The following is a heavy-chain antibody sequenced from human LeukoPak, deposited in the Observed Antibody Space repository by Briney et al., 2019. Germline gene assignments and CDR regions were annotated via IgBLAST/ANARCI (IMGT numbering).Heavy chain of an antibody. CDR2: KSYDGSNK. Sequence: SGGSLRLSCAASGFTFSSYGMHWVRQAPGKGLEWVAVKSYDGSNKYYADSVKGRFTISRDNSKNTLYLQMNSLRAEDTAVYYCAKDSSGWYYFDYWGQGTLVTVSS. D-gene: IGHD6-19*01. V-gene: IGHV3-30*18. CDR3: AKDSSGWYYFDY. CDR1: GFTFSSYG. J-gene: IGHJ4*02.